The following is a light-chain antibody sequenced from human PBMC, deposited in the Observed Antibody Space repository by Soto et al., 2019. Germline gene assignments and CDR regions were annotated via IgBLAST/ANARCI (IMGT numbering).Light chain of an antibody. CDR3: SSYSGTNYHYV. CDR1: SSDVGGYNY. Sequence: QSALTQPPSASGSFGQSVTISCTGTSSDVGGYNYVSWYQQYPGKAPKLMIYEVSERPSGVPDRFSGPKSGNTASLTVSGLQADDEADYYCSSYSGTNYHYVFGTGTKVTVL. J-gene: IGLJ1*01. V-gene: IGLV2-8*01. CDR2: EVS.